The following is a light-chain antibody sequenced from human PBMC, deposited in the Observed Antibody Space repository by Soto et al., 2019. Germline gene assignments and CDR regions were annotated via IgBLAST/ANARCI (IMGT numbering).Light chain of an antibody. V-gene: IGKV3-20*01. Sequence: IVLAQSPGTLSLSPGERATLSCRASQSVNRRSLAWYQQKPGQAPRLLISTISNRATGIPDRFSGSGSGADFALTISRLEPEDFAVYYCQQYANSRTFGQGTKVEIK. J-gene: IGKJ1*01. CDR3: QQYANSRT. CDR1: QSVNRRS. CDR2: TIS.